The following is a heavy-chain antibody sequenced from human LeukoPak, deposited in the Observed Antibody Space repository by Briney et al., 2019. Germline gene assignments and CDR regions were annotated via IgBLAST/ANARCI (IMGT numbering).Heavy chain of an antibody. D-gene: IGHD2/OR15-2a*01. J-gene: IGHJ4*02. CDR1: GFTFSSYG. CDR3: AKASSNYFYYFEY. V-gene: IGHV3-30*18. CDR2: ISYDATNK. Sequence: GGSLRLSCAAPGFTFSSYGMHWVRQAPGKGLEWVAVISYDATNKYYADSVKGRFTLSRDNSKNTLYLQTNTLRDEDTAVYYCAKASSNYFYYFEYWGQGTLVTVSS.